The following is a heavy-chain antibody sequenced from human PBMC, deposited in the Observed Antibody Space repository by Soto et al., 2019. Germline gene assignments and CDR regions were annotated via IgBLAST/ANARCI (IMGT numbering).Heavy chain of an antibody. CDR3: ARDLVNGMDV. D-gene: IGHD6-13*01. J-gene: IGHJ6*02. V-gene: IGHV4-31*03. Sequence: SETLSLTCTVSGGSISSGGYYWSWIRQHPGKGLEWIGYIYYSGSTYYNPSLKSRVTISVDTSKNQFSLKLSSVTAADTAVYYCARDLVNGMDVWGQGTTVTVSS. CDR2: IYYSGST. CDR1: GGSISSGGYY.